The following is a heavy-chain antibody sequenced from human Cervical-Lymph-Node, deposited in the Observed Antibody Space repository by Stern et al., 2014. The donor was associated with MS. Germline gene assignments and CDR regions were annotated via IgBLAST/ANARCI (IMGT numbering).Heavy chain of an antibody. CDR3: ARHYGYYFDF. J-gene: IGHJ4*02. Sequence: VQLVQSGVEVKKPGESLKISCKVSENIFSNFWIGWLRQMPGKGLEYVGIIYPDDSDTNYSPSFEGQVTISADKSINTAYLHWSSLKASDTAIYYCARHYGYYFDFWGQGTLVTVSS. CDR2: IYPDDSDT. D-gene: IGHD4-17*01. V-gene: IGHV5-51*01. CDR1: ENIFSNFW.